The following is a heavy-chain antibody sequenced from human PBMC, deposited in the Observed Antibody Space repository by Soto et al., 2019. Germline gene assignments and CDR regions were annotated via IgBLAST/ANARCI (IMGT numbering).Heavy chain of an antibody. Sequence: TLSLTCTVSGGSISSGGYYWSWIRQHPGKGLEWIGEINHTGGTHYNPSLKSRVTMSVDTSKNQFSLRLSSVTAADTAIYYCAARITVFGLLIPPFDPWGQGTQVTVSS. J-gene: IGHJ5*02. CDR1: GGSISSGGYY. CDR3: AARITVFGLLIPPFDP. CDR2: INHTGGT. V-gene: IGHV4-31*03. D-gene: IGHD3-3*01.